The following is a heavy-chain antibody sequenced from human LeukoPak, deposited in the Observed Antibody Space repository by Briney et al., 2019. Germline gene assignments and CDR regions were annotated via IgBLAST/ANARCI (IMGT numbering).Heavy chain of an antibody. Sequence: ASVKVSCKASGYTFTSYDINWVRQATGQGLEWMGWMNPYSGNTGDAQTFQGRVTMTRNTSISTAYMKLISLRSEDTAVYYCARGGYCSSTSCFAVGSGMDVWGQGTTVTVSS. CDR1: GYTFTSYD. J-gene: IGHJ6*02. D-gene: IGHD2-2*01. V-gene: IGHV1-8*01. CDR2: MNPYSGNT. CDR3: ARGGYCSSTSCFAVGSGMDV.